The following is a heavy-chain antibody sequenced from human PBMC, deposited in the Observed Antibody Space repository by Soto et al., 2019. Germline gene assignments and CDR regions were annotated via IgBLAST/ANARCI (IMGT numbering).Heavy chain of an antibody. V-gene: IGHV4-4*07. Sequence: SETLSLTCPVSGGSIRSYYWSWIRQPAGKGLELIGRIYTSGSTNYNPSLKSRVTMSVDKSKIQFSLKLSSVTAADTAVYYCARDGPNYYDSSVLSLGYWGQATLVIVSS. CDR3: ARDGPNYYDSSVLSLGY. J-gene: IGHJ4*02. CDR2: IYTSGST. CDR1: GGSIRSYY. D-gene: IGHD3-22*01.